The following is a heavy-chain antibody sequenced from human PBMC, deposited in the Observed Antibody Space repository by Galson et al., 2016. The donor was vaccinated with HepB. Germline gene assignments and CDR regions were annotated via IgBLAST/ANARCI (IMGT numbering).Heavy chain of an antibody. CDR3: ARDVQYRFDS. D-gene: IGHD2/OR15-2a*01. Sequence: SVKVSCKASGYTFTTYGISWVRQAPGQGLEWTGWISTYSGNTKYAQKFQGGLTLTTDSSTTTAYMELRSLGFDDTALDYCARDVQYRFDSWGQGTLVTVSS. V-gene: IGHV1-18*01. J-gene: IGHJ4*02. CDR2: ISTYSGNT. CDR1: GYTFTTYG.